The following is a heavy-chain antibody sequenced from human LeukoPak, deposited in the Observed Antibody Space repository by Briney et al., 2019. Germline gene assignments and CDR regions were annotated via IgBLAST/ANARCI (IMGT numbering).Heavy chain of an antibody. D-gene: IGHD3-3*01. J-gene: IGHJ4*02. CDR3: ARVGDFWSGSDY. CDR2: INPNSGGT. CDR1: GYTFTGYY. Sequence: ASLKVSCKASGYTFTGYYMHWVRQAPGQGLEWMGRINPNSGGTNYAQKFQGRVTMTRDTSISTAYMELSRLRSDDTAVYYCARVGDFWSGSDYWGQGTLVTVSS. V-gene: IGHV1-2*06.